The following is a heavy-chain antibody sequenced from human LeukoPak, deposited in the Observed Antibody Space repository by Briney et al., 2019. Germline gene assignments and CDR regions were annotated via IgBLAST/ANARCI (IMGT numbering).Heavy chain of an antibody. CDR3: ARSGSSYDGSQSWFDY. CDR1: RLTFSSYS. CDR2: ISSGSSTI. D-gene: IGHD3-22*01. J-gene: IGHJ4*02. V-gene: IGHV3-48*01. Sequence: VGSLRLSCAASRLTFSSYSMNWVRQAPGKGLEWISYISSGSSTIYYADSVKGRFTISRDNAKNSLYLHLSSLRAEDTAVYYCARSGSSYDGSQSWFDYWGQGTLVTVSS.